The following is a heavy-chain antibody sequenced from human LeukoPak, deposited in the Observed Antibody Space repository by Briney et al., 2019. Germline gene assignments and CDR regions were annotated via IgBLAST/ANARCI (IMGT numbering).Heavy chain of an antibody. D-gene: IGHD3-10*01. J-gene: IGHJ5*02. Sequence: ASVKVSCKASGYTFTGYYMHWVRQAPGQGLEWMGWINPNSGGTNYAQKFQGRVTMTRDTSISIAYMELSRLRSDDTAVYYCARVTMVRGAYPSTWGQGTLVTVPS. V-gene: IGHV1-2*02. CDR3: ARVTMVRGAYPST. CDR2: INPNSGGT. CDR1: GYTFTGYY.